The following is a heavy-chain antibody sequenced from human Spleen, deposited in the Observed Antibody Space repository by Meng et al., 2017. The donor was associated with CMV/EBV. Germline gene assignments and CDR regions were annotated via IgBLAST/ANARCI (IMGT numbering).Heavy chain of an antibody. D-gene: IGHD6-6*01. CDR1: GYTFADYY. CDR2: IIPILGIT. CDR3: ARGVAARLLVGFYHMDV. Sequence: SVKVSCKTSGYTFADYYISWVRQAPGQGLEWMGGIIPILGITNYAQKFQGRLTISADKSTSTDYMELSSLKSEDTAVYYCARGVAARLLVGFYHMDVWGQGTTVTVSS. J-gene: IGHJ6*02. V-gene: IGHV1-69*10.